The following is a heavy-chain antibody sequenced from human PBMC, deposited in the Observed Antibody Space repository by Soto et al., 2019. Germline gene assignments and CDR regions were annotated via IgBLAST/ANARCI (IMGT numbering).Heavy chain of an antibody. CDR3: ARDAPSTPSVY. CDR1: GGTFSSNA. Sequence: QVQLVQSGAEVKKPGSSVRVSCKASGGTFSSNAISWVRQAPGQGLEWMGAIIPTFGTANYAQNFQGRVTITADESTRTAYMELSSLRFEDTAVYYCARDAPSTPSVYWGQGTVVTVSS. V-gene: IGHV1-69*01. CDR2: IIPTFGTA. J-gene: IGHJ4*02.